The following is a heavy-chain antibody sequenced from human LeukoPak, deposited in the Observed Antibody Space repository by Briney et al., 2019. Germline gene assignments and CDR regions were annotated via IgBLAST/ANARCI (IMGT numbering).Heavy chain of an antibody. CDR1: GYTFTRYG. CDR2: ISAYNGNT. Sequence: GASVKVSCKASGYTFTRYGISWVRQAPGQGLEWMGWISAYNGNTNYAQKLQGRVTMTTDTSTSTAYMELRSLRSDDTAVYYCARDRISSPEYYFDYWGQGTLVTVSS. J-gene: IGHJ4*02. CDR3: ARDRISSPEYYFDY. V-gene: IGHV1-18*01. D-gene: IGHD3-3*02.